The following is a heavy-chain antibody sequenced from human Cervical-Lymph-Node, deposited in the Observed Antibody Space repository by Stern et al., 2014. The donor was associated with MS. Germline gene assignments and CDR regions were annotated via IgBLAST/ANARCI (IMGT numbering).Heavy chain of an antibody. D-gene: IGHD2-2*02. Sequence: VHLVESGAEVKKPGSSVKISCKASGGTFSVYAINWLRQAPGQGLEWMGGIIPVLGTANYAQKFQGRVTITADDSTRTTAMQLSSLRSNDTAVYYCARDGRHSYTYALDVWGQGTTVTVSS. CDR1: GGTFSVYA. V-gene: IGHV1-69*01. J-gene: IGHJ6*02. CDR2: IIPVLGTA. CDR3: ARDGRHSYTYALDV.